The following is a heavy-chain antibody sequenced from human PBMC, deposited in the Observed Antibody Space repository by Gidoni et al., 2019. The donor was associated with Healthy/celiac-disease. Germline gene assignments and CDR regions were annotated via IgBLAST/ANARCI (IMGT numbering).Heavy chain of an antibody. V-gene: IGHV3-66*01. CDR2: IYSGGST. Sequence: EVQLVESGGGLVQPGGSLRLSCAASGFTFSSNYMSWVRQAPGKGLEWVSVIYSGGSTYYADSVKGRFTISRDNSKNTLYLQMNSLRAEDTAVYYCARSSSGWYGPPFDYWGQGTLVTVSS. CDR3: ARSSSGWYGPPFDY. CDR1: GFTFSSNY. J-gene: IGHJ4*02. D-gene: IGHD6-19*01.